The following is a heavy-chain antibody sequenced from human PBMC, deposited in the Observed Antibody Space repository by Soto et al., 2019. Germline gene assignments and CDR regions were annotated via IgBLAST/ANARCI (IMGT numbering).Heavy chain of an antibody. J-gene: IGHJ4*02. V-gene: IGHV4-4*02. CDR2: INHSGTT. Sequence: PSETLSLTCAVSGGSIRSDNYWSWVRQPPGKGLEWIGEINHSGTTNYNPSLKSRVTMSVDTTKNQFSLKLNFVTAADTAVFYCARGMAVAGHYFDSWSQGTPVTVSS. CDR1: GGSIRSDNY. D-gene: IGHD6-19*01. CDR3: ARGMAVAGHYFDS.